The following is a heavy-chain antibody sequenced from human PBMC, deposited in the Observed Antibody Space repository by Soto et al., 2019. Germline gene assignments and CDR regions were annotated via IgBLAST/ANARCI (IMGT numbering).Heavy chain of an antibody. CDR2: IRKDASVI. V-gene: IGHV3-7*01. CDR1: GFTFSTYW. D-gene: IGHD2-2*01. J-gene: IGHJ3*02. Sequence: EVQLVESGGDLVQPGGSLRLSCAASGFTFSTYWMTWVRQAPGRGLEWVANIRKDASVIHYADSVEGRFTISRDNAKKSRDLQMSSLRSEDKAVYFCARDLSPAEGNLLYDAFDIWGQRTVVNVSS. CDR3: ARDLSPAEGNLLYDAFDI.